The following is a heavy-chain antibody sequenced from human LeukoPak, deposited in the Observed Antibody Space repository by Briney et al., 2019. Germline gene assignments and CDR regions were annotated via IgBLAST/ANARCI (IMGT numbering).Heavy chain of an antibody. CDR3: ARESDYSSGYSLDY. V-gene: IGHV4-59*01. CDR1: GGPINNYY. Sequence: SETLSLTCTVSGGPINNYYWSWIRQPPGKGLEWIGYIYYSGSTNYNPSLKSRVTVSVDTSKNQFSLKLRSVTAADTAVYYCARESDYSSGYSLDYWGQGTLVTVSS. D-gene: IGHD3-22*01. CDR2: IYYSGST. J-gene: IGHJ4*02.